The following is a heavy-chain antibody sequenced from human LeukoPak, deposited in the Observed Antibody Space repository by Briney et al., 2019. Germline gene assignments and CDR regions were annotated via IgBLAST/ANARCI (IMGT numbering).Heavy chain of an antibody. D-gene: IGHD3-22*01. CDR3: ARDRSPRHYYDTRDYHGAADY. CDR2: ISDYNGNT. J-gene: IGHJ4*02. V-gene: IGHV1-18*01. Sequence: ASVKVSCKASGYSFINYGITWVRQAPGQGLEWMGWISDYNGNTNYAQKLQGRVTMTTDTSTTTPYMELRSLRSHDTAVYYCARDRSPRHYYDTRDYHGAADYWGQGTLVTVSS. CDR1: GYSFINYG.